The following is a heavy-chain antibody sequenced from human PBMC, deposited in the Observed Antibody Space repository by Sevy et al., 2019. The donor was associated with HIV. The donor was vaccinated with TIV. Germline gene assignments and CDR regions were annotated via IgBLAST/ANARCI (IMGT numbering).Heavy chain of an antibody. CDR3: AREGMATIQS. Sequence: ASVKVSCKASGYTFTSYYVHWVRQAPGQGLEWMGIINPSGGSTNYAQKFRGRVTMTRDTSTSTVYMALSSLRSEDTAVYYCAREGMATIQSWGQGTLVTVSS. J-gene: IGHJ5*02. D-gene: IGHD5-12*01. CDR1: GYTFTSYY. V-gene: IGHV1-46*01. CDR2: INPSGGST.